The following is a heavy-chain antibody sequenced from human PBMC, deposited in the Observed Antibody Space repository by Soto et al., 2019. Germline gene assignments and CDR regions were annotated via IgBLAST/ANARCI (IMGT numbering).Heavy chain of an antibody. Sequence: GGSLRLSGAASGITLSSHCIHWVRQAPCKGLEWVAVIWYDGSNKHYADSVKGRFTISRDNSKKTVYLQMNSLRAEDTAVYLCARDLVGRAITGSKWFDSLGQGTPVTFSS. CDR3: ARDLVGRAITGSKWFDS. CDR1: GITLSSHC. V-gene: IGHV3-33*01. J-gene: IGHJ5*01. D-gene: IGHD1-20*01. CDR2: IWYDGSNK.